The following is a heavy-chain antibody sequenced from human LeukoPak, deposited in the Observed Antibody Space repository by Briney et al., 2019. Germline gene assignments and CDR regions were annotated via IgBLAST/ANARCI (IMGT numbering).Heavy chain of an antibody. CDR1: GFTFSSYA. D-gene: IGHD5-18*01. CDR2: ISYDGSNK. J-gene: IGHJ5*02. V-gene: IGHV3-30-3*01. CDR3: GASTGYSYTKT. Sequence: GGSLRLSCAASGFTFSSYAMLWVRQAPGKGLEWVAVISYDGSNKYYADSVKGRFTISRDNSKNTLYLQMNSLRAEGTAVYYCGASTGYSYTKTWGQGTLVTVSS.